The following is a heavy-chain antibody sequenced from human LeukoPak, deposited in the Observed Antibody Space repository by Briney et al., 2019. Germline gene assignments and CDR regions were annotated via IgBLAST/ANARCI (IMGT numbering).Heavy chain of an antibody. V-gene: IGHV4-34*01. CDR2: INHSGST. Sequence: PSETLSLTCAVYGGSFSGYYWSWIRQPPGKGLEWIGEINHSGSTNYNPSLESRVTISVDTSKNQFSLKLSSVTAADTAVYYCARGYGPKIDYWGQGTLVTVSS. J-gene: IGHJ4*02. CDR1: GGSFSGYY. D-gene: IGHD3-10*01. CDR3: ARGYGPKIDY.